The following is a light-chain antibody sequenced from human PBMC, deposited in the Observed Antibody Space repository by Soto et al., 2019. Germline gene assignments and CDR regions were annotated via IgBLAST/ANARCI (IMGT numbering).Light chain of an antibody. CDR3: QSYDSSLSGSRV. CDR1: SSNIGAGYD. Sequence: QSVLTQPPSVSGAPGQRVTISCTGSSSNIGAGYDVHWYQQLPGTAPKLLIYVNSNRPSGVPDRFSGSKSGTSASLAITGLQAEDEADDSCQSYDSSLSGSRVFGGGTKLTVL. V-gene: IGLV1-40*01. CDR2: VNS. J-gene: IGLJ2*01.